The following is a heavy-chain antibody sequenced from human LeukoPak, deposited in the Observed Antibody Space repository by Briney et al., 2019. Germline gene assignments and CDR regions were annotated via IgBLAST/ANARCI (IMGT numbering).Heavy chain of an antibody. CDR3: ARAATDGSSGYYDFDY. CDR2: INPNSGGT. CDR1: GYTFTGYY. J-gene: IGHJ4*02. D-gene: IGHD3-22*01. V-gene: IGHV1-2*04. Sequence: ASVKVSCKASGYTFTGYYMHWVRQAPGQGLEWMGWINPNSGGTNYAQKFQGWVTMTRDTSISTAYMELSRLRSDDTAVYYCARAATDGSSGYYDFDYWGQGTLVTVSS.